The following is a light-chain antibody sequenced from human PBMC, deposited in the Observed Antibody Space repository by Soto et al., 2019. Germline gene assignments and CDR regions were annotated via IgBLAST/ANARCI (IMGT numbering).Light chain of an antibody. CDR3: SAWEDSLNGPV. CDR2: DDN. CDR1: SSNIGGNS. V-gene: IGLV1-51*01. J-gene: IGLJ3*02. Sequence: QSVMTQPPSVSAAPGQTVTISCSGSSSNIGGNSVSWYQQLPGTAPKLLIYDDNKRPSGIPDRFSGSKSGTSATLGITGLQSEDEADYFCSAWEDSLNGPVFGGGTKLTVL.